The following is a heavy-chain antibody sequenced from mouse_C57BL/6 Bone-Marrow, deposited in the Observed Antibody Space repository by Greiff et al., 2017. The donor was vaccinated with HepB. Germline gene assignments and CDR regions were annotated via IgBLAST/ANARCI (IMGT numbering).Heavy chain of an antibody. CDR3: ARRGLRYWCFDV. CDR1: GYTFTTYP. D-gene: IGHD1-1*01. CDR2: FHPYNDDT. V-gene: IGHV1-47*01. Sequence: VQLQQSGAELVKPGSSVKMSCKASGYTFTTYPIEWVKQNHGKILEWIGNFHPYNDDTKYNEKFKGKATLTVDKSSSTVYLELSRLTSDDSAVCYCARRGLRYWCFDVWGTGTTVTVSS. J-gene: IGHJ1*03.